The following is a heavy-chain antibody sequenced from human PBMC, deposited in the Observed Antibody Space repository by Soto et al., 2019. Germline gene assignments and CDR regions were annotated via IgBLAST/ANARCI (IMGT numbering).Heavy chain of an antibody. CDR1: GGSISSGGYY. CDR2: IYYSGST. V-gene: IGHV4-31*03. J-gene: IGHJ4*02. CDR3: ARVLTRGAARLMDY. D-gene: IGHD6-6*01. Sequence: SETLSLTCTVSGGSISSGGYYWSWIRQHPGKGLEWIGYIYYSGSTYYNPSLKSRVTISVDTSKNQFSLKLSSVTAADTAVYYCARVLTRGAARLMDYWGQGTLVTVSS.